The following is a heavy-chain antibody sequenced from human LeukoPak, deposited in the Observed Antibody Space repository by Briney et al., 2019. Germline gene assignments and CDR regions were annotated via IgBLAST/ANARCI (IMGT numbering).Heavy chain of an antibody. Sequence: GGSLRLSCAASGFTFSSYGMHWVRQAPGKGLEWVAVISYDGSNKYYADSVKGRFTISRDNSKNTLYLQMNSLRAEDTAVYYGAKGMREGGNWFDPWGQGTLVTVSS. D-gene: IGHD3-16*01. J-gene: IGHJ5*02. CDR3: AKGMREGGNWFDP. CDR2: ISYDGSNK. V-gene: IGHV3-30*18. CDR1: GFTFSSYG.